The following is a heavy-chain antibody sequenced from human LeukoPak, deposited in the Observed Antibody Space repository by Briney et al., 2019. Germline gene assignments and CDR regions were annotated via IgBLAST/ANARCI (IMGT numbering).Heavy chain of an antibody. D-gene: IGHD3-10*01. Sequence: GGSLRLSCAASGFTFSSYWMHWVRQAPGKGMVGVSRINSDGSSTNYADSVKGRFTISRDNAKNTVYLQMNSLRAEDTAVYYCARADGAFDYWGQGTLVTVSS. J-gene: IGHJ4*02. V-gene: IGHV3-74*01. CDR2: INSDGSST. CDR1: GFTFSSYW. CDR3: ARADGAFDY.